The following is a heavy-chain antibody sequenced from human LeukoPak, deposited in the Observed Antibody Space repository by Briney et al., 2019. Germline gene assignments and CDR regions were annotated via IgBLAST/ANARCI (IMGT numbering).Heavy chain of an antibody. CDR2: ISWDGTAQ. CDR1: GFTFSDYG. CDR3: AKEKDYHVSGSYDF. J-gene: IGHJ4*02. V-gene: IGHV3-30*18. Sequence: GRSLRLSCAASGFTFSDYGMHWVRQAPGKGLEWLPVISWDGTAQHYVDSVKGRFTISRDNSKNTLYLQMTGLRAEDTAVYYCAKEKDYHVSGSYDFWGQGTLVTVSS. D-gene: IGHD3-10*01.